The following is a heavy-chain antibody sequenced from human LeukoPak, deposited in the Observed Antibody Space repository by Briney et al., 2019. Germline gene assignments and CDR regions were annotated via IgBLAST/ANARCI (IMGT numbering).Heavy chain of an antibody. CDR2: ISYDGSNK. CDR1: GFTFSIYG. V-gene: IGHV3-30*18. Sequence: PGGSLRLSCAASGFTFSIYGMHWVRQAPGKGLEWVAVISYDGSNKYYADSVKGRFTISRDNSKNTLYLQMNSLRAEDTAVYYCAKDRIAAAGTLNYWGQGTLVTVSS. D-gene: IGHD6-13*01. CDR3: AKDRIAAAGTLNY. J-gene: IGHJ4*02.